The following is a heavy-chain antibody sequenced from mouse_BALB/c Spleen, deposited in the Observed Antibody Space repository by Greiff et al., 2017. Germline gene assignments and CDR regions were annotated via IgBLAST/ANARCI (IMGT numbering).Heavy chain of an antibody. D-gene: IGHD2-12*01. CDR2: ISSGSSTI. J-gene: IGHJ4*01. CDR1: GFTFSSFG. CDR3: ARSRLYYAMDY. Sequence: EVKLMESGGGLVQPGGSRKLSCAASGFTFSSFGMHWVRQAPEKGLEWVAYISSGSSTIYYADTVKGRFTISRDNPKNTLFLQMTSLRSEDTAMYYCARSRLYYAMDYWGQGTSVTVSS. V-gene: IGHV5-17*02.